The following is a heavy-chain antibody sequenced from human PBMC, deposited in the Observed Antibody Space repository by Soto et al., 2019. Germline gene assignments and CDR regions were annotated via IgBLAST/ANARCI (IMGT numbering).Heavy chain of an antibody. CDR3: AREIAEQQLVNWFDP. CDR1: GGSISSSNW. J-gene: IGHJ5*02. V-gene: IGHV4-4*02. D-gene: IGHD6-13*01. Sequence: PSETLSLTCAVSGGSISSSNWCSWVRQPPGKGLEWIGEIYHSGSTNYNPSLKSRVTTSVDKSKNQFSLKLSSVTAADTAVYYCAREIAEQQLVNWFDPWGQGTLVTVSS. CDR2: IYHSGST.